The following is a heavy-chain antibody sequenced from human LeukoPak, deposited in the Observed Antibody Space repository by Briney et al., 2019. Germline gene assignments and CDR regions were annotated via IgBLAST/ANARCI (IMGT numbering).Heavy chain of an antibody. CDR3: AREGSGYPY. J-gene: IGHJ4*02. CDR2: INPNSGGT. D-gene: IGHD5-12*01. Sequence: ASVMVSCKASGYTFTGYYMHWVRQAPGQGLEWMGWINPNSGGTNYAQKFQGRVTMTRDTSISTAYMEVSRLTSDDTAVFYCAREGSGYPYWGQGTLVTVSS. V-gene: IGHV1-2*02. CDR1: GYTFTGYY.